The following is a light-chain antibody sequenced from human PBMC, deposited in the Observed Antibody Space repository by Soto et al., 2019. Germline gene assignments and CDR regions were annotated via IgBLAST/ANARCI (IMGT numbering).Light chain of an antibody. Sequence: QSALTQPASVSGSPGQSITISCAGTSSDIGGSNYVSWYQQHPGKAPKLMIYGVSNRPSGVSNRFSGSKSGNTASLTISGLQAEDEAEYFCYSSRSYGSTFYVFGTGTKLTVL. V-gene: IGLV2-14*03. CDR1: SSDIGGSNY. CDR2: GVS. CDR3: YSSRSYGSTFYV. J-gene: IGLJ1*01.